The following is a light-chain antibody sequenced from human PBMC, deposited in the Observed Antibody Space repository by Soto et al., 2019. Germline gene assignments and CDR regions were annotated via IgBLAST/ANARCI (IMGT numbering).Light chain of an antibody. J-gene: IGLJ2*01. Sequence: QSVLTQPPSVSGAPGQRVTISCTGNDSNIGGGYDVHWYQQFPGTAPKLLIYGNDNRPSGVPDRFSGSKSGTSASLAVTGLQAEDEADYYCQTYDRSLTSSVFGGGTKVTVL. CDR2: GND. CDR3: QTYDRSLTSSV. V-gene: IGLV1-40*01. CDR1: DSNIGGGYD.